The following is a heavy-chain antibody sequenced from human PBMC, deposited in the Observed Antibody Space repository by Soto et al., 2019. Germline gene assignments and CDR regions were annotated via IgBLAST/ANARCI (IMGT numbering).Heavy chain of an antibody. V-gene: IGHV4-34*01. CDR3: ARGHLPGGNTFYYDY. CDR2: ISHSGST. CDR1: GGSFSGNY. D-gene: IGHD2-15*01. Sequence: QVQLQQWGAGLLKPSETLSLTCTVYGGSFSGNYWSWIRQPPGMGLEGIGEISHSGSTNYNPSLKSRVTISVDTSKNQFSLKLSSVTAADTAMYYCARGHLPGGNTFYYDYWGQGTLVTVSS. J-gene: IGHJ4*02.